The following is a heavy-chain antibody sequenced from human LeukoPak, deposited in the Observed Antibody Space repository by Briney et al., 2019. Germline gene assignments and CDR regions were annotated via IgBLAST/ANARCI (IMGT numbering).Heavy chain of an antibody. CDR3: ARDRDVLSSGWYSS. CDR2: IYYNGNT. D-gene: IGHD6-19*01. J-gene: IGHJ4*02. CDR1: GGSISSSSYY. Sequence: SETLSLTCTVSGGSISSSSYYWGWIRQPPGKGLEWIGCIYYNGNTYYNPSLKSRVTISLDTSKNQFSLKLSSVTATDTAVYYCARDRDVLSSGWYSSWGQGTLVTVSS. V-gene: IGHV4-39*07.